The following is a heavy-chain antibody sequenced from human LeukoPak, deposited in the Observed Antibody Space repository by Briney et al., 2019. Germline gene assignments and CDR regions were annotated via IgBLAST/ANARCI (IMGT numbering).Heavy chain of an antibody. V-gene: IGHV4-34*01. CDR1: GGSFSNYY. CDR2: INHSGST. Sequence: SETLSLTCAVYGGSFSNYYWSWIRQPPGKGLEWIGEINHSGSTNYNPSLKSRVTTSVDTSKTQFPLKLSSVTAADTAVYYCAREGQQWRAYYYYYYMDVWGKGTTVTISS. CDR3: AREGQQWRAYYYYYYMDV. D-gene: IGHD6-19*01. J-gene: IGHJ6*03.